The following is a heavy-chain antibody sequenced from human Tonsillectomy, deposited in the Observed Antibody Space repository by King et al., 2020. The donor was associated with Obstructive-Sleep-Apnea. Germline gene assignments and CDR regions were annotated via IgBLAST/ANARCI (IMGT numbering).Heavy chain of an antibody. V-gene: IGHV3-49*03. CDR3: TSGPGCGSYQLNYYYYGMDV. CDR1: GFTFGDYA. D-gene: IGHD2-2*01. J-gene: IGHJ6*02. Sequence: VQLVESGGGLVQPGRSLRLSCTASGFTFGDYAMSWFRQAPGKGREWVGCIRSKAYGGTTAYAASGKVRFPISRDDSKSIAYLQMNSLKTEDTAVYYCTSGPGCGSYQLNYYYYGMDVWGQGTTVTVSS. CDR2: IRSKAYGGTT.